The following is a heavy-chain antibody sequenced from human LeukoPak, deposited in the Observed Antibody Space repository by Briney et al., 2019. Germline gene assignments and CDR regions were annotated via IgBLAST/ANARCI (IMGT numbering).Heavy chain of an antibody. CDR1: GFTFSSYG. Sequence: GGSLRLSCAASGFTFSSYGMHWVRQAPGKGLEWVAFIRYDGSNKYYADSVKGRFTISRDNSKNTLYLQTNSLRAEDTAVYYCAKDRIRINGGYSYGYARFDYWGQGTLVTVSS. V-gene: IGHV3-30*02. CDR3: AKDRIRINGGYSYGYARFDY. J-gene: IGHJ4*02. CDR2: IRYDGSNK. D-gene: IGHD5-18*01.